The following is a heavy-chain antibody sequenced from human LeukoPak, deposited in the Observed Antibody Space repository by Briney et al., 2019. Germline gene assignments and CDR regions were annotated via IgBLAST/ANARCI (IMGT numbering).Heavy chain of an antibody. CDR2: ISTSSSYI. CDR3: ARGADGVSSNSRGWFDP. CDR1: GFTFSSYS. V-gene: IGHV3-21*01. Sequence: AGGSLRLSCTASGFTFSSYSMNWVRQAPGKGLEWVSSISTSSSYIYYADSVKGRFTISRDNARSSLYLQMNTLRAEDTAVYSCARGADGVSSNSRGWFDPWGQGTLVTVSS. J-gene: IGHJ5*02. D-gene: IGHD2-15*01.